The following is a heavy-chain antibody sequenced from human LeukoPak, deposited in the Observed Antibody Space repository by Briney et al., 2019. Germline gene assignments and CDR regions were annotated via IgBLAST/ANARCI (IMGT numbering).Heavy chain of an antibody. J-gene: IGHJ4*02. CDR2: IIPIFGTA. CDR3: ASGNYGYSSSWYYFDY. D-gene: IGHD6-13*01. Sequence: SVKVSCKASGGTFSSYAISWVRQAPGQGLEWMGRIIPIFGTANYAQRFQGRVTITTDESTSTAYMELSSLRSEDTAVYYCASGNYGYSSSWYYFDYWGQGTLVTVSS. V-gene: IGHV1-69*05. CDR1: GGTFSSYA.